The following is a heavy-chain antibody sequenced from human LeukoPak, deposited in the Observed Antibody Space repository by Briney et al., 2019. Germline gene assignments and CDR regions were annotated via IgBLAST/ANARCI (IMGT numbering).Heavy chain of an antibody. CDR2: IYPGDSDT. Sequence: GESLQISCKGSGYSFTSYWIGWVRQMPGKGLEWMGIIYPGDSDTGHSPSFQGQVTISADKSISTAYLQWSSLKASDTAMYYCARLPNSGSYYYFDYWGQGTLVTVSS. V-gene: IGHV5-51*01. CDR3: ARLPNSGSYYYFDY. D-gene: IGHD1-26*01. CDR1: GYSFTSYW. J-gene: IGHJ4*02.